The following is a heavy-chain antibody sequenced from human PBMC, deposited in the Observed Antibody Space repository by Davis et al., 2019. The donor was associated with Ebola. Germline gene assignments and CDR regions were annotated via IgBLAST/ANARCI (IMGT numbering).Heavy chain of an antibody. V-gene: IGHV3-30*04. Sequence: GGSLRLSCAASGFTFSNFAMHWVRQAPGKGLEWLAVISSDGSETNYTDSVKGRFTVSRDNSKNTMYLEVKSLRGDDTAVYYCETAPLWGQGTLVTVSS. J-gene: IGHJ4*02. CDR1: GFTFSNFA. CDR3: ETAPL. CDR2: ISSDGSET.